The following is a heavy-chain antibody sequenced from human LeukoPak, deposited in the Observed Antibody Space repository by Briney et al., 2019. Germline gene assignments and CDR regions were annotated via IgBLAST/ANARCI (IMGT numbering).Heavy chain of an antibody. CDR3: ARASGSGSYYKGGFYFDY. J-gene: IGHJ4*02. CDR2: INPNSGGT. Sequence: ASVKVSCKASGYTFTGYYMHWVRQAPGQGLEWMGWINPNSGGTNYAQKFQGRVTMTRDTPISTAYMELSRLRSDDTAVYYCARASGSGSYYKGGFYFDYWGQGTLVTVSS. V-gene: IGHV1-2*02. CDR1: GYTFTGYY. D-gene: IGHD3-10*01.